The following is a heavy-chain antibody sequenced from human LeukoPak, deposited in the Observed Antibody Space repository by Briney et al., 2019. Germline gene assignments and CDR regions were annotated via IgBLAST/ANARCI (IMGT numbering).Heavy chain of an antibody. CDR1: GFTFYSYA. CDR2: IGASGYRT. D-gene: IGHD3-10*01. J-gene: IGHJ5*02. V-gene: IGHV3-23*01. Sequence: PGGSLRLSCAASGFTFYSYAMGWVRQSPGKGLEWVSAIGASGYRTFYADSVEGRFTISRDNSKNTLYLQMNSLRAEDTAVYYCAKDGEAYGSGSYTWFDPWGQGTLVTVSS. CDR3: AKDGEAYGSGSYTWFDP.